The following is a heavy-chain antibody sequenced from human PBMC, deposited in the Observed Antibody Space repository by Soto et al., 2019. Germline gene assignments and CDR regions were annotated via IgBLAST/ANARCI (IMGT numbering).Heavy chain of an antibody. V-gene: IGHV3-30-3*01. D-gene: IGHD3-3*01. CDR3: ARGDFWSGLDY. Sequence: QVQLVESGGGVVQPGRSLRLSCAASGFTFSSYAMHWVRQAPGKGLDWVAVISYDGSNKYYADSVKGRFTISRDNSKSTLDLQMNSLRAEDTAMYYCARGDFWSGLDYWGQGTLVTVSS. CDR1: GFTFSSYA. J-gene: IGHJ4*02. CDR2: ISYDGSNK.